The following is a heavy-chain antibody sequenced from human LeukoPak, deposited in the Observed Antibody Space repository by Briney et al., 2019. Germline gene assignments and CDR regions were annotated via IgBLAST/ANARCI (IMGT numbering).Heavy chain of an antibody. CDR3: ATLRIYDSSGSSCWDI. D-gene: IGHD3-22*01. CDR1: GYSFTSYW. V-gene: IGHV5-51*01. J-gene: IGHJ3*02. Sequence: PGESLKISCKGSGYSFTSYWIGWVRPMPGKGLEWMRIIYPGDSDTRYSPSFQGQVTISADKSISTAYLQWSSLKASDTAMYYCATLRIYDSSGSSCWDIWGQGTMVTVSS. CDR2: IYPGDSDT.